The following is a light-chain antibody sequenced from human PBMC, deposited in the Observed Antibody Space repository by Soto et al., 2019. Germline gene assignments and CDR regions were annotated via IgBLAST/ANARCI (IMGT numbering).Light chain of an antibody. Sequence: DIQMTQSPSSLSAFGGDTVTINCRATDSIDRYLNWYQRKPGQAPRVLITAASTLESGAPSRFSGSGSGTDFSLPMNNLQPEDFATYYCQRTYNAPFTFGPGTKVSIK. V-gene: IGKV1-39*01. CDR3: QRTYNAPFT. J-gene: IGKJ3*01. CDR1: DSIDRY. CDR2: AAS.